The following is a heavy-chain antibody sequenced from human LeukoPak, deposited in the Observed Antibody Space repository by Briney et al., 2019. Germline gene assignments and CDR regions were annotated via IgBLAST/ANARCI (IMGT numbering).Heavy chain of an antibody. CDR3: ARGEVAMAD. Sequence: ASVTVSCTASGYTFTNYFIQWVRQAPGQGIEWMGWINPNNGDTASAQNFQGRVTLTSDTSTRTAYMELRRLRYDDTAVYYCARGEVAMADWGQGARVTVSS. CDR2: INPNNGDT. J-gene: IGHJ4*02. V-gene: IGHV1-2*02. D-gene: IGHD5-12*01. CDR1: GYTFTNYF.